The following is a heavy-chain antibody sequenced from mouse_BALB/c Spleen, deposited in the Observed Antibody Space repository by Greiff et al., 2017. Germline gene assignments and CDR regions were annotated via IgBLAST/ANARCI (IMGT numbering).Heavy chain of an antibody. CDR1: GFTFSSYA. CDR3: ARGGGDWYIDV. J-gene: IGHJ1*01. Sequence: EVHLVESGGGLVKPGGSLKLSCAASGFTFSSYAMCWVSQTPEKRLEWVATISSGGSYTYYPDSVKGRFTISRDNAKNTLDLQMSSLRSEDTAMCYCARGGGDWYIDVWGAGTTVTVSS. V-gene: IGHV5-9-3*01. CDR2: ISSGGSYT.